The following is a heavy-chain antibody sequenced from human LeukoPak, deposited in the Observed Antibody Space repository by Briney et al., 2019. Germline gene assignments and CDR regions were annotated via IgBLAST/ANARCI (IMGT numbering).Heavy chain of an antibody. D-gene: IGHD6-19*01. CDR3: TRGSSGRRDN. CDR2: MNPNSGNT. Sequence: ASVTVSCKASGYTFTSCDINWVRQATGQGLEWMGRMNPNSGNTGYGQSFQGRITMTRDISIGTAYMELSNLTSGGTAIYYCTRGSSGRRDNWGQGTLVTVPA. CDR1: GYTFTSCD. V-gene: IGHV1-8*01. J-gene: IGHJ4*02.